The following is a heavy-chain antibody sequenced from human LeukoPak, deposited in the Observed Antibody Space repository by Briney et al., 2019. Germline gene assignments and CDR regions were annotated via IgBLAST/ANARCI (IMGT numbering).Heavy chain of an antibody. Sequence: ASVTVSCKASGCTFTGYYMHWVRPAPGQGLEWMGWINPNSGGTNYAQKFQGRVTMTRDTSISTAYMELSRLRSDDTAVYYCARGRYLQLVGSWFDPWGQGTLVTVSS. CDR3: ARGRYLQLVGSWFDP. D-gene: IGHD6-6*01. J-gene: IGHJ5*02. V-gene: IGHV1-2*02. CDR1: GCTFTGYY. CDR2: INPNSGGT.